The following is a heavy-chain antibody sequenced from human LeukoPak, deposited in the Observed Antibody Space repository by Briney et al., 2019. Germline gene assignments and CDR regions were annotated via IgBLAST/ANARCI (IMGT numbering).Heavy chain of an antibody. CDR1: GGPISSSRYF. V-gene: IGHV4-39*06. J-gene: IGHJ4*02. CDR3: AAAKVDGYNYYY. D-gene: IGHD5-24*01. Sequence: PSETLSLTCTVSGGPISSSRYFWGWIRQPPGKVLERIGRISYTGSTYYNRYLKSRDINSEYPYKTEFALKLSSVTAADTAVYYCAAAKVDGYNYYYWGQGTLVTVSP. CDR2: ISYTGST.